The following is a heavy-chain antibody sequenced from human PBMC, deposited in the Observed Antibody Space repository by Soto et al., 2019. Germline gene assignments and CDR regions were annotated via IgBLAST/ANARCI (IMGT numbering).Heavy chain of an antibody. Sequence: SETLSLTCAVYGGFLSESYWTWIREPPGKGLEWIGEINHVGGTNYNPSLKSRVAMSVDTSQNQFSLRLISVTAADTAMYFCVRIRYQLPSSVLWLDPWGQGAPVTVSS. CDR3: VRIRYQLPSSVLWLDP. CDR1: GGFLSESY. V-gene: IGHV4-34*01. CDR2: INHVGGT. D-gene: IGHD3-16*01. J-gene: IGHJ5*02.